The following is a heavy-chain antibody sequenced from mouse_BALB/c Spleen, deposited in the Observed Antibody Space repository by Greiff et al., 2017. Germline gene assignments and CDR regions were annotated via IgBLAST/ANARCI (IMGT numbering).Heavy chain of an antibody. CDR1: GFTFSDYY. J-gene: IGHJ3*01. Sequence: EVKLVESGGGLVKPGGSLKLSCAASGFTFSDYYMYWVRQTPEKRLEWVATISDGGSYTYYPDSVKGRFTISRDNAKNNLYLQMSSLTSEDTAMYYCAREGNYYGSSYRFAYWGQGTLVTVSA. V-gene: IGHV5-4*02. D-gene: IGHD1-1*01. CDR3: AREGNYYGSSYRFAY. CDR2: ISDGGSYT.